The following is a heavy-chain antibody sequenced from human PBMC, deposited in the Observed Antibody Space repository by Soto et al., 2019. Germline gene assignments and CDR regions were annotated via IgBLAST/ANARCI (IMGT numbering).Heavy chain of an antibody. Sequence: SETLSLTCTVSGGSIRNGGYYWTWIRQHPGKGLEWIGYIYYSGGTYYNPSLKSRVTISIDTSKNQFSLKLSSVTAADTAVYYCARRYGGNFDYWGQGTLVTVSS. CDR1: GGSIRNGGYY. CDR3: ARRYGGNFDY. J-gene: IGHJ4*02. D-gene: IGHD1-26*01. V-gene: IGHV4-31*03. CDR2: IYYSGGT.